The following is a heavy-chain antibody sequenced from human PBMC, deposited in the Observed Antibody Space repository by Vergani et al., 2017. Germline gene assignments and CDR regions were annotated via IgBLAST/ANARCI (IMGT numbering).Heavy chain of an antibody. J-gene: IGHJ4*02. D-gene: IGHD3-3*01. CDR2: ISAYNGNT. V-gene: IGHV1-18*01. Sequence: QVQLVQSGAEVKKPGASVKVSCKASGYTFTSYGISWVRQAPGQGLEWMGWISAYNGNTNYAQKLQGRVTMTTDTSTSTAYMELRSLRSDDTAVYYCARVFPITIFGVAPTLIDYWSQGTLVTASS. CDR1: GYTFTSYG. CDR3: ARVFPITIFGVAPTLIDY.